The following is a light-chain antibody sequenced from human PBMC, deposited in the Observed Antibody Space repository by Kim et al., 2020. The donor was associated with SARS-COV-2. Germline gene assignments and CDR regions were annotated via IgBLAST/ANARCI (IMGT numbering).Light chain of an antibody. V-gene: IGKV3-20*01. CDR3: QQYGSSPALT. CDR2: GAS. Sequence: EIVLTQSPGTLSLSPGERATLSCRASQSVSSSYLAWYQQKPGQAPRLLIYGASSRATGIPDRFSGSGSGTDFTLTISRLEPEDFVVYYCQQYGSSPALTFGGGTKVEI. J-gene: IGKJ4*01. CDR1: QSVSSSY.